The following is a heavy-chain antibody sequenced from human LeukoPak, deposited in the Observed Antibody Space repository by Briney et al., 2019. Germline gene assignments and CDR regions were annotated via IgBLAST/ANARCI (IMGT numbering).Heavy chain of an antibody. Sequence: SETLSLTCAVYGGSFSGYYWNWIRQVPGKGLEWIGEINHSASARYSPSLKSRVTMSVDTSKNQFSLKLTSVTAADTAIYYCTREIIWGTYRRLYYFDSWGQGTLVTVSS. J-gene: IGHJ4*02. D-gene: IGHD3-16*02. CDR1: GGSFSGYY. CDR2: INHSASA. CDR3: TREIIWGTYRRLYYFDS. V-gene: IGHV4-34*01.